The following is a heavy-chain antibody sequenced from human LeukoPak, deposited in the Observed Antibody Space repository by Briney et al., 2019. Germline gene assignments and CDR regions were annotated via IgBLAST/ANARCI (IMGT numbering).Heavy chain of an antibody. CDR1: GFTFSSYA. V-gene: IGHV3-23*01. CDR3: AKDRSITAVAGTHFDY. D-gene: IGHD6-19*01. Sequence: PGGSLRLSCAASGFTFSSYAMSWVRQAPGKGLEWVSAVSGSGGSTYYADSVKGRFTISRDNSKNTLYLQMNSLRAEDTAVYYCAKDRSITAVAGTHFDYWGQGTLVTVSS. CDR2: VSGSGGST. J-gene: IGHJ4*02.